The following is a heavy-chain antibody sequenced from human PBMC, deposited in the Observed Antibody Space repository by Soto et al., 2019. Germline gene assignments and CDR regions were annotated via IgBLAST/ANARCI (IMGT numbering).Heavy chain of an antibody. Sequence: QVQLVQSGAEVKKPGSSVKVSCTASGGTFSRYTISWVRQAPGQGLEWMGRIIPILNVTKYAQKFQGRVTITADKSTSTAYMELSSLRSEDTAVYYCATIAPYSGYDLTYWGQGSLVTVSS. CDR3: ATIAPYSGYDLTY. D-gene: IGHD5-12*01. CDR1: GGTFSRYT. J-gene: IGHJ4*02. CDR2: IIPILNVT. V-gene: IGHV1-69*02.